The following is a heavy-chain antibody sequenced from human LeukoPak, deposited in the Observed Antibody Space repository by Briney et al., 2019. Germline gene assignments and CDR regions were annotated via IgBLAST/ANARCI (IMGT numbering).Heavy chain of an antibody. V-gene: IGHV3-48*02. J-gene: IGHJ4*02. CDR2: ISSSTI. CDR1: GFTFSSYG. D-gene: IGHD2-15*01. Sequence: GGSLRLSCAASGFTFSSYGMNWVRQAPGKGLEWISYISSSTIYYADSVKGRFTISRDNGKNSLYLLMNSLRDADTAVYYCATRDCSGGTCYYDYWGQGTLVTVSS. CDR3: ATRDCSGGTCYYDY.